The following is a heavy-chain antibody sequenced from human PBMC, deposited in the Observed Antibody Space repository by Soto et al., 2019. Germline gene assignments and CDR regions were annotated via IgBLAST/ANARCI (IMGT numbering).Heavy chain of an antibody. CDR3: AREALYGDYGIDY. V-gene: IGHV4-31*03. J-gene: IGHJ4*02. CDR2: IYYSGST. Sequence: SETLSLTCTVSGGSISSGGYYWSWIRQHPGKGLEWIGYIYYSGSTYFNPSLKSRVTISVDTSKNQFSLKLSSVTAADTAVYYCAREALYGDYGIDYWGQGTLVTVSS. CDR1: GGSISSGGYY. D-gene: IGHD4-17*01.